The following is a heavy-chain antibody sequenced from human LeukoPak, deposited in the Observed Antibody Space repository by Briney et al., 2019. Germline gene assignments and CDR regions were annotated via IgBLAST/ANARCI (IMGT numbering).Heavy chain of an antibody. CDR2: IYYSGST. CDR1: GASISSYY. D-gene: IGHD1-14*01. Sequence: SETLSLTCTVSGASISSYYWSWIRQPPGKGLEWIGYIYYSGSTNYNPSLKTRVTISVDTSKNQLSLKLSSVTAADTAVYYCARYKRGDGDYWGQGTLVTVSS. J-gene: IGHJ4*02. V-gene: IGHV4-59*01. CDR3: ARYKRGDGDY.